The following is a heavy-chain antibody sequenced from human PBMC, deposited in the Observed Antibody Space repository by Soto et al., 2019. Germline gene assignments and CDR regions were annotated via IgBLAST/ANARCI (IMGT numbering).Heavy chain of an antibody. D-gene: IGHD3-3*01. CDR3: ARDRVSIFGVGRGMDV. CDR2: IYYSGST. J-gene: IGHJ6*02. CDR1: GGSVSSGSYY. Sequence: PSATLSLTCTVSGGSVSSGSYYWSWIRQPPXKGLEWIGYIYYSGSTNYNPSLKSRVTISVDTSKNQFSLKLSSVTAADTAVYYCARDRVSIFGVGRGMDVWGQGTTVTVSS. V-gene: IGHV4-61*01.